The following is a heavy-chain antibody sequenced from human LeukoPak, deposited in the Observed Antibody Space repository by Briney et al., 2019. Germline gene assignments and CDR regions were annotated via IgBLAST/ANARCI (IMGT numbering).Heavy chain of an antibody. D-gene: IGHD3-22*01. CDR3: ARVKGYYYDSSGNFDY. CDR2: IYDSGST. J-gene: IGHJ4*02. V-gene: IGHV4-59*01. CDR1: GGYISSYY. Sequence: SETLSLTCTVSGGYISSYYWSWIRQPPGKGLEWIGYIYDSGSTNYNPSLKSRVTISVDTSKNQFSLKLSSVTAADTAVYYCARVKGYYYDSSGNFDYWGQGTLVTVSS.